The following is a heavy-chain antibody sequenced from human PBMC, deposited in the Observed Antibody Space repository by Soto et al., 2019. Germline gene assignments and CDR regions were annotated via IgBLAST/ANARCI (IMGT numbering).Heavy chain of an antibody. J-gene: IGHJ6*02. CDR3: ARVVYYYDSSGYTPMDV. D-gene: IGHD3-22*01. V-gene: IGHV3-33*01. CDR2: IWYDGSNK. CDR1: GFTFSSYG. Sequence: PGGSLRLSCAASGFTFSSYGVHWVRQAPGKGLEWVAVIWYDGSNKYYADSVKGRFTISRDNSKNTLYLQMNSLRAEDTAVYYCARVVYYYDSSGYTPMDVWGQGTTVTVSS.